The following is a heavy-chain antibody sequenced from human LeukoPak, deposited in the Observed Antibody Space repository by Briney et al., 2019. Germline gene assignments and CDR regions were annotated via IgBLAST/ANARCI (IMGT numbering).Heavy chain of an antibody. J-gene: IGHJ3*02. CDR1: GFSFSSYW. CDR2: IRQDESER. Sequence: GGSLRLSCEGSGFSFSSYWMTWVRQLPGKGPEWVAHIRQDESERYFADSVKGRFTISGDNAKNSLFLQMNSLRAEDTAVYYCATVSDGYNRYKSAFDIWGQGTMVTVSS. D-gene: IGHD5-24*01. CDR3: ATVSDGYNRYKSAFDI. V-gene: IGHV3-7*01.